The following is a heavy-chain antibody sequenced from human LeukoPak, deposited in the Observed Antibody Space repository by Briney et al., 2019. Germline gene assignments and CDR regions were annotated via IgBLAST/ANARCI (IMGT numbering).Heavy chain of an antibody. CDR1: GFTFSSYD. CDR2: ISGSGGNT. CDR3: ARDQDWNDRGGLDY. J-gene: IGHJ4*02. V-gene: IGHV3-23*01. D-gene: IGHD1-1*01. Sequence: PGGSLRLSCAASGFTFSSYDMTWVRQAPGKGLEWVSAISGSGGNTYYADSVKGRFTISRDNSKNTLYLQMNSLRAEDTAVYYCARDQDWNDRGGLDYWGQGTLVIVSS.